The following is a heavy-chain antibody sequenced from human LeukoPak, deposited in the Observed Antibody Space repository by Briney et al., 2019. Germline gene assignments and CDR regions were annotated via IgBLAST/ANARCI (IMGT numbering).Heavy chain of an antibody. CDR2: ISGSGGST. J-gene: IGHJ4*02. CDR3: AKGLLPWVDYFDY. CDR1: GFTFSSYA. V-gene: IGHV3-23*01. D-gene: IGHD2-15*01. Sequence: PGGSLRLSCAASGFTFSSYAMRWVRQAPGKGLEWVSAISGSGGSTYYADSVKGRFTISRDNSKNTLYLQMNSLRAEDTAVYYCAKGLLPWVDYFDYWGQGTLVTVSS.